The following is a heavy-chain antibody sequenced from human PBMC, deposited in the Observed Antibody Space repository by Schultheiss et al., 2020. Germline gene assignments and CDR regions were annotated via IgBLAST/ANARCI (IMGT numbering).Heavy chain of an antibody. CDR2: ISWNSGSI. D-gene: IGHD5-12*01. J-gene: IGHJ4*02. V-gene: IGHV3-9*01. CDR3: ARDGEASGYDKGLFDY. CDR1: GFTFSSYG. Sequence: SLKIACAASGFTFSSYGMHWIRQAPGKGLEWVSGISWNSGSIGYADSVKGRFTISRDNAKNSLYLQMNSLRAEDTAVYYCARDGEASGYDKGLFDYWGQGTLVTVSS.